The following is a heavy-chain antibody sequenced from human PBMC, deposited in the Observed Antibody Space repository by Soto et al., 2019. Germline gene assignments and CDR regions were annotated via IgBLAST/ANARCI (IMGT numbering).Heavy chain of an antibody. CDR2: IYYSGST. Sequence: PSETLSLTCTVSGGSISSGDYYWSWIRQPPGKGLEWIGYIYYSGSTYYNPSLKSRVTISVDTSKNQFSLKLSSVTAADTAVYYCARDYDYYGSGTERSYYFDYWGQGTLVTVSS. CDR3: ARDYDYYGSGTERSYYFDY. J-gene: IGHJ4*02. D-gene: IGHD3-10*01. CDR1: GGSISSGDYY. V-gene: IGHV4-30-4*01.